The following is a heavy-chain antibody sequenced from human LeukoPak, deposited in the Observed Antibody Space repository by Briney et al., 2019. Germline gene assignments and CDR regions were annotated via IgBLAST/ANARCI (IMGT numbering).Heavy chain of an antibody. J-gene: IGHJ3*02. CDR1: RSTFSSYS. Sequence: GGSLRLSCAASRSTFSSYSMNWVRQAPAKGLEWVSYISRTSSTIYYADSVKGRFTISRDNAKNSLYLQMNSLRAEDTAVYYCARRLGNRFGDAFDIWGQGTMVTVSS. CDR3: ARRLGNRFGDAFDI. V-gene: IGHV3-48*01. D-gene: IGHD3-10*01. CDR2: ISRTSSTI.